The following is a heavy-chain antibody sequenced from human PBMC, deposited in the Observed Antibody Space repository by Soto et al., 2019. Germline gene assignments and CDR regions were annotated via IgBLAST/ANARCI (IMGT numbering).Heavy chain of an antibody. CDR3: ARDRKSGYSYGRGY. Sequence: WGSLRLSCAASGFTFSSYAMHWVRQAPGKGLEWVAVISYDGSNKYYADSVKGRFTISRDNSKNTLYLQMNSLRAEDTAVYYCARDRKSGYSYGRGYWGQGKLVSVSA. CDR1: GFTFSSYA. CDR2: ISYDGSNK. J-gene: IGHJ4*02. V-gene: IGHV3-30-3*01. D-gene: IGHD5-18*01.